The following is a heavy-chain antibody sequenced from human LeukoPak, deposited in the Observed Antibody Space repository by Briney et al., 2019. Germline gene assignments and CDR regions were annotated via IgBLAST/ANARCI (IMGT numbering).Heavy chain of an antibody. J-gene: IGHJ3*02. D-gene: IGHD3-22*01. V-gene: IGHV4-34*01. Sequence: SETLSLTCAVYGGSFSGYYWSWIRQPPGKGLEWIGEITHSGSTNYNPSLKSRVTISVDTSKNQFSLKLSSVTAADTAVYYCARGPYSYDSSGAFDIWGQGTMVTVSS. CDR3: ARGPYSYDSSGAFDI. CDR2: ITHSGST. CDR1: GGSFSGYY.